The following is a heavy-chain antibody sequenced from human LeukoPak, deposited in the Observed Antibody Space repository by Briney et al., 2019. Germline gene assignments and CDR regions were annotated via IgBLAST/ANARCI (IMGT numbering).Heavy chain of an antibody. Sequence: ASVKVSCKASGYTFTSYAMHWVRQAPGQRLEWMGWINAGNGNTKYSQKFQGRVTITRDTSASTAYMELSSLRSEDTAVYYCARDSEYSNYYGMDVWGQGTTVTVSS. J-gene: IGHJ6*02. CDR2: INAGNGNT. V-gene: IGHV1-3*01. D-gene: IGHD4-11*01. CDR3: ARDSEYSNYYGMDV. CDR1: GYTFTSYA.